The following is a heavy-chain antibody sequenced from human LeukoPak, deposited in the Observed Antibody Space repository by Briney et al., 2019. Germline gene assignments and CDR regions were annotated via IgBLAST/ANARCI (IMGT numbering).Heavy chain of an antibody. CDR2: INTNTGNP. Sequence: HAASVKVSCKASGYTFTSYAMNWVRQAPGQGLEWMGWINTNTGNPTYAQGFTGRFVFSLDTSVSTAYLQISSLKAEDTAAYYCARDPGIVVVPALHYFDYWGQGTLVTVSS. D-gene: IGHD2-2*01. V-gene: IGHV7-4-1*02. J-gene: IGHJ4*02. CDR3: ARDPGIVVVPALHYFDY. CDR1: GYTFTSYA.